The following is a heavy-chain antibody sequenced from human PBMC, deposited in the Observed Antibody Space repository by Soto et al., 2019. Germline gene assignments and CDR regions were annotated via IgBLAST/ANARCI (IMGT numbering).Heavy chain of an antibody. J-gene: IGHJ4*02. CDR1: GGSISSSSYY. D-gene: IGHD3-22*01. V-gene: IGHV4-39*01. Sequence: QLQLQESGPGLVKPSETLSLTCTVSGGSISSSSYYWGWIRQPPGKGLEWIGSIYYSGSTYYNPSLKSRVTIAVDTSKNHFSLKLSSVTAADTAVYYCARGLRYYYDSSGYYYFDYWGQGTLVTVSS. CDR2: IYYSGST. CDR3: ARGLRYYYDSSGYYYFDY.